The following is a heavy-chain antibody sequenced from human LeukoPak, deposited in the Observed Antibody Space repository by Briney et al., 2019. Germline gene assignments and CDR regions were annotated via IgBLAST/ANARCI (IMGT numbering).Heavy chain of an antibody. CDR2: IYHSGST. V-gene: IGHV4-30-2*01. J-gene: IGHJ6*02. Sequence: SQTLSLTCAVSGGSISSGGYSWSWIRQPPGKGLEWIGYIYHSGSTYYNPSLKSRVTISVDRSKNQLSLKLSSVTAADTAVYYCAGYSGYDKGNYYYYYGMDVWGQGTTVTVSS. CDR3: AGYSGYDKGNYYYYYGMDV. D-gene: IGHD5-12*01. CDR1: GGSISSGGYS.